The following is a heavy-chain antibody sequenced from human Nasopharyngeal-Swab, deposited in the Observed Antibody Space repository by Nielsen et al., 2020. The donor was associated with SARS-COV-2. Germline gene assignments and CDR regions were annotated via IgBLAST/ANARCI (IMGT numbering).Heavy chain of an antibody. J-gene: IGHJ3*02. CDR2: ISGSGGST. Sequence: GESLKISCAASGFTFSSYAMSWVRQAPGKGLEWVSAISGSGGSTYYADSVKGRFTISRDNSKNTLYLQMNSLRAEDTAVYYCARDTMIVGATTDAFDIWGQGTMVTVSS. D-gene: IGHD1-26*01. V-gene: IGHV3-23*01. CDR1: GFTFSSYA. CDR3: ARDTMIVGATTDAFDI.